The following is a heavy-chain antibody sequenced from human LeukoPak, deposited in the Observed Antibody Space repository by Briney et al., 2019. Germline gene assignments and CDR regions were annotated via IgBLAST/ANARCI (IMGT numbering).Heavy chain of an antibody. V-gene: IGHV1-2*02. D-gene: IGHD6-6*01. CDR3: ARGGGRDSSSGDY. CDR1: GYTFTGYY. Sequence: ASVKVSCKASGYTFTGYYMHWVRQAPGQGLEWMGWINPNSGGTNYAQKFQGRVTMTRDTSVSTAYMELSRLRSDDTAVYYCARGGGRDSSSGDYWGQGTLVTVSS. J-gene: IGHJ4*02. CDR2: INPNSGGT.